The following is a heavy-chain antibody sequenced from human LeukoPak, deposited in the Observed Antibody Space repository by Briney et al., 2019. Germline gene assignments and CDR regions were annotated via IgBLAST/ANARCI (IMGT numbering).Heavy chain of an antibody. CDR3: AKVVGTGTTPTDY. CDR2: ISASGDNT. D-gene: IGHD1-1*01. J-gene: IGHJ4*02. V-gene: IGHV3-23*01. CDR1: GFTFNKYA. Sequence: QSGGSLRLSCAASGFTFNKYAMTWVRQAPGKGLVWVAVISASGDNTDYADSVKGRFTISRDNSKNTLSLQMNSLRVEDTAVYYCAKVVGTGTTPTDYWGQGTPVTVSS.